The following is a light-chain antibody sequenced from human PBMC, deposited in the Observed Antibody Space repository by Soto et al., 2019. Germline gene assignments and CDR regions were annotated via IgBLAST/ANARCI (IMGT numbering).Light chain of an antibody. Sequence: QSVLTQPPSVSAAPGQKVTISCSGSSSNIGNNYVSWYQQLPGTAPKLLIYESNRRPSGIPDRFSGFKSGTSATLGITGLQNEDEADYYCGPWAHTLSGFVLGTGTKPTVL. J-gene: IGLJ1*01. CDR2: ESN. CDR3: GPWAHTLSGFV. CDR1: SSNIGNNY. V-gene: IGLV1-51*02.